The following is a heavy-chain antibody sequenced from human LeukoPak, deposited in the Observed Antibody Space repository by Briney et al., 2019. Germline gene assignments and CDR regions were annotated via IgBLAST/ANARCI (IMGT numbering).Heavy chain of an antibody. CDR1: GFTFSNYR. D-gene: IGHD2-2*01. J-gene: IGHJ4*02. CDR3: AKGALVVPDY. Sequence: GGSLRLSCTASGFTFSNYRMNWVRQAPGKGLEWVSSISSSSLSIYYAGSVKGRFTISRDNAKNSLYLQMNSLRAEDTAVYYCAKGALVVPDYWGQGTLVTVSS. V-gene: IGHV3-21*04. CDR2: ISSSSLSI.